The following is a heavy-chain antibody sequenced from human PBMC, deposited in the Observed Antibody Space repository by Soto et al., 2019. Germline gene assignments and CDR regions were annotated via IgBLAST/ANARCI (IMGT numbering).Heavy chain of an antibody. V-gene: IGHV3-23*01. Sequence: AGGSLRLSCAASGFTFSSYAMSWVRQAPGKGLEWVSAISGSGGSTYYADSVKGRFTISRDNSKNTLYLQMNSLRAEDTAVYYCASGRYFDWLGAYYYYGMDVWGQGTTVTVSS. J-gene: IGHJ6*02. CDR2: ISGSGGST. D-gene: IGHD3-9*01. CDR3: ASGRYFDWLGAYYYYGMDV. CDR1: GFTFSSYA.